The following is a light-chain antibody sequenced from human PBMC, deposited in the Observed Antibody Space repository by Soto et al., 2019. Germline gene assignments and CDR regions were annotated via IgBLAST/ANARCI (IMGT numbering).Light chain of an antibody. V-gene: IGKV1-5*01. CDR3: QHYNSYSRA. CDR1: EFISDW. CDR2: DAS. J-gene: IGKJ1*01. Sequence: DVQMTQSPSTLSASVGDRVTMTCRASEFISDWLAWYQQKPGQAPKLLIYDASTLESGVPGRFSGSGVGTHFTLTISGLQPEDFATYHCQHYNSYSRAFDQGTKVEI.